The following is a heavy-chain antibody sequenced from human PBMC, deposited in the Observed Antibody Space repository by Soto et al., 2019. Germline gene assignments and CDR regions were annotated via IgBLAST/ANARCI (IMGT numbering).Heavy chain of an antibody. Sequence: ETLSLTCTVSGGSISSYYWSWIRQPPGKGLEWIGYIYYSGSTYYNPSLKSRVTISVDTSKNQFSLKLSSVTAADTAVYYCARDGTNGDYNYWGQGTLVTVSS. CDR2: IYYSGST. CDR3: ARDGTNGDYNY. D-gene: IGHD4-17*01. V-gene: IGHV4-59*12. J-gene: IGHJ4*02. CDR1: GGSISSYY.